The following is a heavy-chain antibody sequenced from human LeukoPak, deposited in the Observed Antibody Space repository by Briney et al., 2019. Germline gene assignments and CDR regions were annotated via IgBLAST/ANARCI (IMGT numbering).Heavy chain of an antibody. CDR2: IYYSGST. CDR1: GGSISSYY. Sequence: SETLSLTCTVSGGSISSYYWSWLRQPPGKGLEWIGYIYYSGSTNYNPSLKSRVTISVDTSKNQFSLKLSSVTAADTAVYCCARGEGFDPWGQGTLVTVSS. J-gene: IGHJ5*02. V-gene: IGHV4-59*01. CDR3: ARGEGFDP.